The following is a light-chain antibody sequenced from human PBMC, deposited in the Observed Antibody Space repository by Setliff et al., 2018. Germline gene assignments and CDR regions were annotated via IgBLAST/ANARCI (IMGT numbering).Light chain of an antibody. J-gene: IGLJ2*01. CDR2: DVT. Sequence: LTQPASVSGSPGQSITISCTGTSGDVGLYNLVSWYQQHPGKAPKLIICDVTKRPSGVSNRFSGSKSGNTASLTISGLQAEDEADYYCSSYTSSSAYVIFGGGTKVTVL. CDR3: SSYTSSSAYVI. CDR1: SGDVGLYNL. V-gene: IGLV2-14*02.